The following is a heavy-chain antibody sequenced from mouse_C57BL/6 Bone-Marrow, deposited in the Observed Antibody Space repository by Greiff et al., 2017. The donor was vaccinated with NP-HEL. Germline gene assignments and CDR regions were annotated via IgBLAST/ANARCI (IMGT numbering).Heavy chain of an antibody. J-gene: IGHJ1*03. CDR2: ISYDGSN. CDR3: AREGYFDV. CDR1: GYSITSGYY. V-gene: IGHV3-6*01. Sequence: EVQLVESGPGLVKPSQSLSLTCSVTGYSITSGYYWNWIRQFPGNKLEWMGYISYDGSNNYNPSLKNRISITRDTSNNQFFLKLNSVTTEDTATYYCAREGYFDVWGTGTTVTVSS.